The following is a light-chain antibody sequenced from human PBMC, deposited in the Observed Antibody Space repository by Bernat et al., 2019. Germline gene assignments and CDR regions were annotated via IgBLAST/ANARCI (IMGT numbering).Light chain of an antibody. J-gene: IGKJ1*01. CDR3: QQDKNWPPGT. V-gene: IGKV3-15*01. Sequence: ETVMTQSPATLSVSPGERATLSCRASPSVRSNLAWYQQKPGQAPRLLIYDASTRPTGIPARFSGRGSGTEFTRTISSLQSEDFAVYYCQQDKNWPPGTFGKGAKVEIK. CDR1: PSVRSN. CDR2: DAS.